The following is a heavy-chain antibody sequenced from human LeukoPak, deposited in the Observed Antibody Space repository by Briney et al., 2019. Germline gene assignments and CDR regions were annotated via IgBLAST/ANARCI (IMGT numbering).Heavy chain of an antibody. D-gene: IGHD6-13*01. V-gene: IGHV4-34*01. Sequence: KPSETLSLTCAVYGGSFSGYYWSWIRQPPGKGLEWIGEINHSGSTNYNPSLKSRVTISVDTSKNQFSLKLSSVTAADTAVYYCARGPRGIYHYWGQGTLATVSS. CDR2: INHSGST. CDR1: GGSFSGYY. J-gene: IGHJ4*02. CDR3: ARGPRGIYHY.